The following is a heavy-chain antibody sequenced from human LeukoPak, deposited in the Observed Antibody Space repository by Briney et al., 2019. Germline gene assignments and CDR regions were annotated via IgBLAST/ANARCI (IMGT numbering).Heavy chain of an antibody. J-gene: IGHJ3*02. CDR3: AREYYYDSSGYYLDAFDI. Sequence: GGSLRLSCAASGFTFSSYWMHWVRQAPGEGLVWVSRINSDGSSTSYADSVKGRFTISRDNAKNTLYLQMNSLRAEDTAVYYCAREYYYDSSGYYLDAFDIWGQGTMVTVSS. CDR1: GFTFSSYW. CDR2: INSDGSST. D-gene: IGHD3-22*01. V-gene: IGHV3-74*01.